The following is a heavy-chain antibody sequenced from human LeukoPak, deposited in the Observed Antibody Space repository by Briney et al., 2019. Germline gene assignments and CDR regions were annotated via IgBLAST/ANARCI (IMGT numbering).Heavy chain of an antibody. V-gene: IGHV3-23*01. CDR2: ITGNGDS. CDR3: AKAMRPTVSYFDY. CDR1: GFTFSSYT. Sequence: GGSLRLSCAASGFTFSSYTVSWVRHAPGKGLEWVSTITGNGDSYYTDSVKGRFTISRDNSKNTLYLQMNSLRAEDTAVYYCAKAMRPTVSYFDYWGQGTLVTVSS. D-gene: IGHD4-17*01. J-gene: IGHJ4*02.